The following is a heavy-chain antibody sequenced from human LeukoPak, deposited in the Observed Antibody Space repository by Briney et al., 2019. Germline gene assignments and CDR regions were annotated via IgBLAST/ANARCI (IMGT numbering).Heavy chain of an antibody. V-gene: IGHV3-15*01. D-gene: IGHD1-14*01. J-gene: IGHJ4*01. CDR1: GFTFSNAG. CDR2: IKRKSVGGTT. Sequence: GGSLRLSCTASGFTFSNAGMNWVRQAPGKGLEWVGHIKRKSVGGTTDYAAPVKGRFTTSRDNSKNSLYRQRNSLQGEDTAVYYCPTDFNNGNYVYGWGHGTLVTVAS. CDR3: PTDFNNGNYVYG.